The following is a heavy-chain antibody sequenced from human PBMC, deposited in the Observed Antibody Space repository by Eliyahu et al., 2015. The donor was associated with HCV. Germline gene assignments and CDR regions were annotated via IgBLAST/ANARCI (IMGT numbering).Heavy chain of an antibody. J-gene: IGHJ5*02. Sequence: QVQLQESGPGLVKPSETLSXTCTVXGGPITTYSWSWIRQPPGXGLEWXGYIHYXGSTNYNPSLKSRVTISLDTSKXQFSLNLTSVTAADTAVYYCASGGGGIAVAGTGGWFDPWGQGTLVTVSS. V-gene: IGHV4-59*01. D-gene: IGHD6-19*01. CDR3: ASGGGGIAVAGTGGWFDP. CDR1: GGPITTYS. CDR2: IHYXGST.